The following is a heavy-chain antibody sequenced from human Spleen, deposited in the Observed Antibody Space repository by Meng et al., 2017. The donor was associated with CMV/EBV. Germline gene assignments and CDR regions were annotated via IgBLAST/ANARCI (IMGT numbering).Heavy chain of an antibody. Sequence: CRASGYTFTSYYIHWVRQAPGQGLEWMGLINPSGGSTTYAQQFQGRVTMTRDTSTSTVYMELSSLRSEDTAIYFCARVDSSAWGLDYWGQGTLVTVSS. J-gene: IGHJ4*02. CDR3: ARVDSSAWGLDY. V-gene: IGHV1-46*01. D-gene: IGHD6-19*01. CDR1: GYTFTSYY. CDR2: INPSGGST.